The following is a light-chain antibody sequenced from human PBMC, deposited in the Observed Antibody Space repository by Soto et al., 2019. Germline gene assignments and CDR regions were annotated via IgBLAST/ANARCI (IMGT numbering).Light chain of an antibody. Sequence: QSALTQPASVSGSPGQSITISCTGTSSDVGGYNYVSWYQQHPGKAPKLMIYDVNNRPSGVSNRFSGSKSGNTASLTISGLQAEDEADYYCSSYTSSSTLVFGPGTKVPVL. CDR1: SSDVGGYNY. V-gene: IGLV2-14*01. J-gene: IGLJ1*01. CDR2: DVN. CDR3: SSYTSSSTLV.